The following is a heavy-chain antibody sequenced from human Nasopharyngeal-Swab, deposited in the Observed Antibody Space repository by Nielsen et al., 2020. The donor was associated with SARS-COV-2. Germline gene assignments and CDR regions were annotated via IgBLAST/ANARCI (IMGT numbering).Heavy chain of an antibody. D-gene: IGHD5-18*01. CDR2: ISWNSGSI. CDR1: GFTFDDYA. V-gene: IGHV3-9*01. Sequence: SLKISCAASGFTFDDYAMHWVRQAPGKGLEWVSGISWNSGSIGYAGSVKGRFTISRDNAKNSLYLQMNSLRAKDTALYYCAKGDTAMVTSMQQWLATGGLIDYWGQGTLVTVSS. CDR3: AKGDTAMVTSMQQWLATGGLIDY. J-gene: IGHJ4*02.